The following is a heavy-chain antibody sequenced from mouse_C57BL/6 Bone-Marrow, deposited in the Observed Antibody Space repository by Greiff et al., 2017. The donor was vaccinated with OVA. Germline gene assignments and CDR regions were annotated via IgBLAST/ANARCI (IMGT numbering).Heavy chain of an antibody. Sequence: VQLQQSGAELVRPGTSVKVSCKASGYAFTNYLIEWVKQRPGQGLEWIGVINPGSGGTNYNEKFKGKGTLTADKSSSTAYMQLSSLTSEDSAVYFCARGRMVTTGDDFDYWGQGTTLTVSS. CDR1: GYAFTNYL. J-gene: IGHJ2*01. V-gene: IGHV1-54*01. D-gene: IGHD2-2*01. CDR2: INPGSGGT. CDR3: ARGRMVTTGDDFDY.